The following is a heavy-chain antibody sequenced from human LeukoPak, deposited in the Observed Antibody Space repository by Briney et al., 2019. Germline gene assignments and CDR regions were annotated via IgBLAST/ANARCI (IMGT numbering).Heavy chain of an antibody. Sequence: GASVKVSCKASGYTFTSYYMHWVRQAPAQGLEWMGIINPSGGSTSYAQKFQGRVTMTRDMSTSTVYMELSSLRSEDTAVYYCARSEGATLFGYWGQGTLVTVSS. J-gene: IGHJ4*02. CDR2: INPSGGST. CDR1: GYTFTSYY. V-gene: IGHV1-46*01. CDR3: ARSEGATLFGY. D-gene: IGHD1-26*01.